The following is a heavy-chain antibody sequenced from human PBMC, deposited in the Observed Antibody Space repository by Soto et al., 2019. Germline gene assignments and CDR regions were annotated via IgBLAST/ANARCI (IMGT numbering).Heavy chain of an antibody. CDR3: ARDPYQSSNSYGSEFDY. Sequence: PGRSLTLSCAASGFTFSSYWMTWVRQPPGKGLEWVANIQQDGTEKNYVDSVKGRFTISRDNAKNSLYLQMNSLRAEDTAVYYCARDPYQSSNSYGSEFDYWGQGILVTVSA. D-gene: IGHD3-10*01. CDR1: GFTFSSYW. V-gene: IGHV3-7*01. CDR2: IQQDGTEK. J-gene: IGHJ4*02.